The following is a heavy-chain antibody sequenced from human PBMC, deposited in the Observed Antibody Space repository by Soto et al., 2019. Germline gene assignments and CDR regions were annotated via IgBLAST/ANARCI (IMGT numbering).Heavy chain of an antibody. Sequence: PGGSLRLSCAASGFTFSSYSMNWVRQAPWKGLEWVSSISSSSSYIYYADSVKGRFTISRDNAKNSLYLQMNSLRAEDTAVYYCARPPPYGSGSYYFGAPYCYMDGWGKGHTVTV. V-gene: IGHV3-21*01. D-gene: IGHD3-10*01. CDR1: GFTFSSYS. CDR3: ARPPPYGSGSYYFGAPYCYMDG. J-gene: IGHJ6*03. CDR2: ISSSSSYI.